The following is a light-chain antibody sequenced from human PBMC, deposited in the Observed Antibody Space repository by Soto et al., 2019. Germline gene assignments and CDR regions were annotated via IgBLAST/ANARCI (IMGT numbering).Light chain of an antibody. CDR1: QSVSSY. CDR2: GAS. J-gene: IGKJ2*01. V-gene: IGKV3D-15*01. CDR3: QQYDNWPPYT. Sequence: IVLTQSPATLSLSPWERATLSCRASQSVSSYLAWYQQKPGQAPRLLIYGASSRATGIPDRFSGSGSGTEFTLTISSLQSEDVAVYYCQQYDNWPPYTFGQGTKVDIK.